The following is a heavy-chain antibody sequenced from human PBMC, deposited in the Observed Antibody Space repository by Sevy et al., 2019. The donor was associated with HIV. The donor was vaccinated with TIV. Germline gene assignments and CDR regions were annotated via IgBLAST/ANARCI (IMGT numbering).Heavy chain of an antibody. D-gene: IGHD4-4*01. CDR2: VSYDGSNK. CDR1: GFTFSSYG. CDR3: AKDRYRGYYFDY. Sequence: GGSLRLSCAASGFTFSSYGMHWVRRAPVKGLEWVAVVSYDGSNKDYADSVKGRFTISRDNFKNTLYLQMNSLRAEDTAVYYCAKDRYRGYYFDYWGQGTLVTVSS. V-gene: IGHV3-30*18. J-gene: IGHJ4*02.